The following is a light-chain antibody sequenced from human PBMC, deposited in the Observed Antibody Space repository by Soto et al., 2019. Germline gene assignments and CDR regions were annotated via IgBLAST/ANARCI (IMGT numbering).Light chain of an antibody. V-gene: IGKV4-1*01. Sequence: DIVMTQSPDSLAVSLGERATINCKSSRSVLFSANNENFLAWYRQKPGQPPQLLIYWASTRESGVPDRFSGSGSGTDFTLTISSLQAEDVAVYYCQQYYTTPYTFGQGTKLEI. CDR2: WAS. CDR1: RSVLFSANNENF. CDR3: QQYYTTPYT. J-gene: IGKJ2*01.